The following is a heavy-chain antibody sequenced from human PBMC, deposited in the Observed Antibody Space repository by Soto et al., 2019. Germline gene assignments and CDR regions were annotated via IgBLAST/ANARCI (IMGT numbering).Heavy chain of an antibody. Sequence: QLQLQESGPGLVKPSETLSLTCTVSGGSVSSITYHWGWIRQPPGKGLEWIGSIYYAGATYYDPSLKSRVTISVETSKNQFSLRLSSVTAADTAVYYCVRHGGAYSSSSYFDYWGQGTLVTVSS. J-gene: IGHJ4*02. CDR1: GGSVSSITYH. CDR3: VRHGGAYSSSSYFDY. V-gene: IGHV4-39*01. CDR2: IYYAGAT. D-gene: IGHD6-6*01.